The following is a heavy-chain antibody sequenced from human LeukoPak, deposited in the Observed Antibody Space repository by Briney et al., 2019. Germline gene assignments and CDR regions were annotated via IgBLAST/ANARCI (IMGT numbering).Heavy chain of an antibody. D-gene: IGHD5-24*01. V-gene: IGHV3-30*18. J-gene: IGHJ3*02. Sequence: GGSRRLSCAASGFTFSSDGMPWVRHAPGKGREWVAVIAYDGSNKYYADSVKGRFTISRDNSKNTLYLQMNSLRAEDTAVYYCAKEGERWLQSPGAFDIWGQGTMVTVSS. CDR1: GFTFSSDG. CDR3: AKEGERWLQSPGAFDI. CDR2: IAYDGSNK.